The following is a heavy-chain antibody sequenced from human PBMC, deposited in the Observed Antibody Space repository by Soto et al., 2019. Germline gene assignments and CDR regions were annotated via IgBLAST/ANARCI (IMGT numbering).Heavy chain of an antibody. D-gene: IGHD5-12*01. J-gene: IGHJ6*03. V-gene: IGHV1-18*01. Sequence: QVKLVQSGAEVKKPGASVKVSCKASGYTFTSYGISWVRQAPGQGLEWMGWISAYNGNTNYAQKLQGRVTMTTDTSTSTAYMELRSLRSDDTAVSYCARGFIGEKSGYDFAYYYYYYMDVWGKGTTVTVSS. CDR3: ARGFIGEKSGYDFAYYYYYYMDV. CDR2: ISAYNGNT. CDR1: GYTFTSYG.